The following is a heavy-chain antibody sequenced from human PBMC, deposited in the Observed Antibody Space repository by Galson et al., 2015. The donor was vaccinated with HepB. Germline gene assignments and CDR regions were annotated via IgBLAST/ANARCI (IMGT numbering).Heavy chain of an antibody. CDR2: ISSTGTAV. D-gene: IGHD1-1*01. CDR1: GFTFSSYS. Sequence: SLRLSCAASGFTFSSYSINWVRQAPGKGLEWVSSISSTGTAVYYADSVKGRFTISRDNAKNSLYLQMNSLRAEDTAFYYCARGGLGASTTWSDPWGQGTLVTVSS. V-gene: IGHV3-21*01. J-gene: IGHJ5*02. CDR3: ARGGLGASTTWSDP.